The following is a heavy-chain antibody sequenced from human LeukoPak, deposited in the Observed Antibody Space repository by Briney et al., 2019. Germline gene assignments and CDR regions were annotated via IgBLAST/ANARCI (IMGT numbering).Heavy chain of an antibody. CDR2: TYYRSKWCN. Sequence: SQTLTLTCAIPGDRVSSNTAAWNWIRQSPSRGLEWLGRTYYRSKWCNDYAVSVKSRITINPDTSKNQFSLQLNSVTPEDTAVYYCARDLFRTLGYGMDVWGQGTTVTVSS. CDR3: ARDLFRTLGYGMDV. D-gene: IGHD3-10*01. V-gene: IGHV6-1*01. CDR1: GDRVSSNTAA. J-gene: IGHJ6*02.